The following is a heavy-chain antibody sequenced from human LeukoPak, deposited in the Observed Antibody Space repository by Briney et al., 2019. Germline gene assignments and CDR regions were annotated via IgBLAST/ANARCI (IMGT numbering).Heavy chain of an antibody. CDR3: ARDQGFRYFDP. V-gene: IGHV3-23*01. D-gene: IGHD3-16*02. Sequence: GGSLRLSCAASGFTFSSYGMSWVRQAPGKGLEWVSAISGSGGSTYYADSVKGRFTISRDNAKNSVFLQMSSLSGGDTAIYYCARDQGFRYFDPWGQGTLVTVSS. CDR2: ISGSGGST. CDR1: GFTFSSYG. J-gene: IGHJ5*02.